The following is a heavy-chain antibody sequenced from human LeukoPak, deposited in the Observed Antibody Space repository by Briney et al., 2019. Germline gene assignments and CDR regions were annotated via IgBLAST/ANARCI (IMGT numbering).Heavy chain of an antibody. CDR3: ARQGWGGAYYYFDY. V-gene: IGHV4-39*01. J-gene: IGHJ4*02. Sequence: PSETLSLTCTVSGGSITSISYYWGWIRQPPGKGLEWIGSIYYSGSAYYHPSLKSRFTISVDTSKNQFSLKLSSVTAADTAVYYCARQGWGGAYYYFDYWGQGTLVTVSS. CDR2: IYYSGSA. CDR1: GGSITSISYY. D-gene: IGHD3-10*01.